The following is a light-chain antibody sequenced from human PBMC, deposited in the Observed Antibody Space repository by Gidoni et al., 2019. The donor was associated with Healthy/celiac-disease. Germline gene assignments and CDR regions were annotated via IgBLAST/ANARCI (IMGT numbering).Light chain of an antibody. Sequence: DIQMTQSPSSLSASVGDRVTITCRASQSISSYLNGYQQKPGKAPKLLIYAASSLQSGVPSRFSGSGSGTDFTLTISSLQPEDFATYYCQQSYSTPDTFXXXTKVEIK. CDR2: AAS. CDR1: QSISSY. CDR3: QQSYSTPDT. V-gene: IGKV1-39*01. J-gene: IGKJ1*01.